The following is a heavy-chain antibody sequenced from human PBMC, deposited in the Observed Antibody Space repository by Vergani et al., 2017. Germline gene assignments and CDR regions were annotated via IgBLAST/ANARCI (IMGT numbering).Heavy chain of an antibody. CDR2: ISYDGSNK. CDR3: ARDSSSWSWGGDAFDI. Sequence: QVQLVESGGGVVQPGRSLRLSCAASGFTFSSYAMHWVRQAPGNGLEWVAVISYDGSNKYYADSVKGRFTISRDNSKNTLYLQMNSLRAEDTAVYYCARDSSSWSWGGDAFDIWGQGTMVTVSS. D-gene: IGHD6-13*01. J-gene: IGHJ3*02. V-gene: IGHV3-30*04. CDR1: GFTFSSYA.